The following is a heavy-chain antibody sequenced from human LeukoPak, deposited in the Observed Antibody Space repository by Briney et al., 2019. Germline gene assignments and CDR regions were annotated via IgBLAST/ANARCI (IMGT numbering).Heavy chain of an antibody. Sequence: GGSLRLSCAASGFTFSSYSMNWVRQAPGKGLEWVSSISSSSSYLYYADSVKGRFTISRDNAKNSLYLQMNSLRAEDTAVYYCARVGYCSGGSCYPFYYYYGMDVWGQGTTVTVSS. V-gene: IGHV3-21*01. CDR2: ISSSSSYL. J-gene: IGHJ6*02. CDR3: ARVGYCSGGSCYPFYYYYGMDV. CDR1: GFTFSSYS. D-gene: IGHD2-15*01.